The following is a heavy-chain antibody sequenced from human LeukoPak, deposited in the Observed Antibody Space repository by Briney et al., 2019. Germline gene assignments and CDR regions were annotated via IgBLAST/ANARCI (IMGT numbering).Heavy chain of an antibody. CDR1: GFTFSSYS. CDR3: AREGPYSSSWYSNPNWFDP. V-gene: IGHV3-21*01. CDR2: ISTSSSYI. J-gene: IGHJ5*02. D-gene: IGHD6-13*01. Sequence: GGSLRLSCAASGFTFSSYSMNWVRQAPGKGLEWVSSISTSSSYIYYADSVKGRFTISRDNARNSLYLQMNSLRAEDTAVYYCAREGPYSSSWYSNPNWFDPWGQGTLVTVSS.